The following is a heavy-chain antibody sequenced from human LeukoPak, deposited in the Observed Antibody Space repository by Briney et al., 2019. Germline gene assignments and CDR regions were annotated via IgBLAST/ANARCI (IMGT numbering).Heavy chain of an antibody. CDR3: ARTEESGYSYRYFGYYYYMDV. V-gene: IGHV4-59*01. Sequence: SETLSLTCTVSGGSISNYYWSWIRQPPGKGLEWIGYIYYSGSTHYNPSLKSRVTISVDTSKNQFSLKLSSVTAADTAVYYCARTEESGYSYRYFGYYYYMDVWGKGTTVTVSS. D-gene: IGHD5-18*01. CDR1: GGSISNYY. J-gene: IGHJ6*03. CDR2: IYYSGST.